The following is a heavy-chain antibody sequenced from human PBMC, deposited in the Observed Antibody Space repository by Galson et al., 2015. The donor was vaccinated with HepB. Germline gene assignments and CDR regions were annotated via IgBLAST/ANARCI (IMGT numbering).Heavy chain of an antibody. CDR2: ISGSGGST. CDR3: AKPQGYSSSWTNYYYYGMDV. V-gene: IGHV3-23*01. Sequence: SLRLSCAASGFTFSSYAMSWVRQAPGKGLEWVSAISGSGGSTYYADSVKGRFTISRDNSKNTLYLQMNSLRAEDTAVYYCAKPQGYSSSWTNYYYYGMDVWGQGTTVTVSS. J-gene: IGHJ6*02. CDR1: GFTFSSYA. D-gene: IGHD6-13*01.